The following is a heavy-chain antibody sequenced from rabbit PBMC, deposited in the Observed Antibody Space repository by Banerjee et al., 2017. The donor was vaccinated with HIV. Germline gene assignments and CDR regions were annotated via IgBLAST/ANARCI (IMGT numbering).Heavy chain of an antibody. CDR2: IYSSNGDK. J-gene: IGHJ4*01. CDR1: GFSFSSGYD. CDR3: ARTSGSGWSFDL. Sequence: QEQLEESGGGLVKPGGTLTLTCKASGFSFSSGYDMCWVRQAPGKGLELIVCIYSSNGDKWYASWVNGRFTISRSTSLNTVDLKMTSLTVADTATYFCARTSGSGWSFDLWGQGTLVT. D-gene: IGHD8-1*01. V-gene: IGHV1S43*01.